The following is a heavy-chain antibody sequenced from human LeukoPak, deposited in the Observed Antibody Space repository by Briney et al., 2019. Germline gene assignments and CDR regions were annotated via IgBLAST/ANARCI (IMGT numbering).Heavy chain of an antibody. CDR2: IIPIFGTA. D-gene: IGHD3-9*01. V-gene: IGHV1-69*05. CDR1: GYTFTSYY. CDR3: ARAPYDILTGYYDY. J-gene: IGHJ4*02. Sequence: ASVKVSCKASGYTFTSYYMHWVRQAPGQGLEWMGGIIPIFGTANYAQKFQGRVTITTDESTSTAYMELSSLRSEDTAVYYCARAPYDILTGYYDYWGQGTLVTVSS.